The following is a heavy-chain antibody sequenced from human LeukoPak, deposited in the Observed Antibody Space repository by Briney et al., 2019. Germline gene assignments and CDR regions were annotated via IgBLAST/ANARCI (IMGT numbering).Heavy chain of an antibody. J-gene: IGHJ5*02. Sequence: VTSVKVSSKASGGTFSNYAISWVRQAPGQGLEWMGAIIPILGIANYAQKFQGRVTITADKSTSTAYMELSSLRSEDTAVYYCARDRAGAGTSWFDLWGQGTLVTVSS. V-gene: IGHV1-69*10. CDR1: GGTFSNYA. CDR3: ARDRAGAGTSWFDL. CDR2: IIPILGIA. D-gene: IGHD6-13*01.